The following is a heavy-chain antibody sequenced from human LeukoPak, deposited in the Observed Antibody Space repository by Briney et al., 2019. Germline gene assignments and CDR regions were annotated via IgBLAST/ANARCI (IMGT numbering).Heavy chain of an antibody. J-gene: IGHJ6*02. Sequence: GESLKISCKGSGYSFTSYWIGWVRQMPGKGLEWMGIIYPGDSDTRYSPSFQGQVTISADKSISTAYLQWSSLKASDTAMYYCARRIGWAYYYDSSGYGMDVWGQGTTVTVSS. D-gene: IGHD3-22*01. CDR1: GYSFTSYW. CDR2: IYPGDSDT. CDR3: ARRIGWAYYYDSSGYGMDV. V-gene: IGHV5-51*01.